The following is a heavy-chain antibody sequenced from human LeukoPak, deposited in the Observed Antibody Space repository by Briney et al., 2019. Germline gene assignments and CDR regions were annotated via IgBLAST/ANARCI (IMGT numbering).Heavy chain of an antibody. CDR1: GFTFSSYA. CDR2: ISYDGSNK. Sequence: PGGSLRLSCAASGFTFSSYAMSWVRQAPGKGLEWVAVISYDGSNKYYADSVKGRFTISRDNSKNTLYLQMNSLRAEDTAVYYCAKVGAGVYCSSTSCYGHGMDVWGQGTTVTVSS. V-gene: IGHV3-30*18. J-gene: IGHJ6*02. CDR3: AKVGAGVYCSSTSCYGHGMDV. D-gene: IGHD2-2*01.